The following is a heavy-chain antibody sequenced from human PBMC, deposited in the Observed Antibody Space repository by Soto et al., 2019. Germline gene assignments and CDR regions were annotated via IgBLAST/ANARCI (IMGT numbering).Heavy chain of an antibody. CDR1: GGTFSSYA. J-gene: IGHJ4*02. V-gene: IGHV1-69*13. CDR3: ARSRGLVGATSTFDY. D-gene: IGHD1-26*01. Sequence: SVKVSCKASGGTFSSYAISWVRQAPGQGLEWMGGIIPIFGTANYAQKFQGRVTITADESTSTAFMELSSLRSEDTAVYYCARSRGLVGATSTFDYWGQGTLVTVSS. CDR2: IIPIFGTA.